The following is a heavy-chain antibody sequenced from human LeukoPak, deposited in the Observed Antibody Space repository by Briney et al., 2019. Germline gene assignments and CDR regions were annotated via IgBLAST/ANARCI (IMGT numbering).Heavy chain of an antibody. V-gene: IGHV3-48*02. J-gene: IGHJ4*02. D-gene: IGHD3-9*01. CDR1: GFSFTDYP. Sequence: GGSLRLSCATSGFSFTDYPMNWVRQAPGKALEWVSNIRTSAEGANYAYYADSVKGRVTISRDDAKNTLYLHMNSLRDDDTAVYYCASDQRYAFDYWGQGILVTVSS. CDR3: ASDQRYAFDY. CDR2: IRTSAEGANYA.